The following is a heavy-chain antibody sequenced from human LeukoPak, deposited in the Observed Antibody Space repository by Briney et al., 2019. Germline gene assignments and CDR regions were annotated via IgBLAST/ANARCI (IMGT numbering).Heavy chain of an antibody. J-gene: IGHJ4*02. CDR3: AKDTRSDY. V-gene: IGHV3-23*01. CDR1: GGSFSGYY. CDR2: ISGSGGTT. Sequence: ETLSLTCAVYGGSFSGYYWSWVRQAPGKGLEWVSGISGSGGTTYYADSVRGRFTISRDNSKNTLDLQMNSLRGEDTAVYYCAKDTRSDYWGQGTLVTVSS.